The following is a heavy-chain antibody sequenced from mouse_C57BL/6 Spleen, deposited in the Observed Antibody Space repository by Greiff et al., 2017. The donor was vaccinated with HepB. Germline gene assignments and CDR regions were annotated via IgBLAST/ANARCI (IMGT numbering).Heavy chain of an antibody. J-gene: IGHJ2*01. V-gene: IGHV1-82*01. D-gene: IGHD1-1*01. CDR1: GYAFSSSW. CDR2: IYPGDGDT. CDR3: ARYRFTTVVATDY. Sequence: QVQLQQSGPELVKPGASVKISCKASGYAFSSSWMNWVKQRPGKGLEWIGRIYPGDGDTNYNGKFKGKATLTADKSSSTAYMQLSSLTSEDSAVYFCARYRFTTVVATDYWGQGTTLTVSS.